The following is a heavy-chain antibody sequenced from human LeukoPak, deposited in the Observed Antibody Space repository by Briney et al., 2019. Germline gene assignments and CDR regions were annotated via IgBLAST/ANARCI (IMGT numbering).Heavy chain of an antibody. CDR3: TRVGYCATTSCRTAFDI. Sequence: GGSLRLSCAASGFTFSSYSMNWVRQAPGKGLEWVAVISYDGSNKYYADSVKGRFTISRDNSKNTLYLQMNSLRAEDTAVYFCTRVGYCATTSCRTAFDIWGQGTMVTVSS. J-gene: IGHJ3*02. V-gene: IGHV3-30*03. CDR1: GFTFSSYS. D-gene: IGHD2-2*01. CDR2: ISYDGSNK.